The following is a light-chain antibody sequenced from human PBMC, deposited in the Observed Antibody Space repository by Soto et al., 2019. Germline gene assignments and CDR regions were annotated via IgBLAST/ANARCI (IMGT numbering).Light chain of an antibody. J-gene: IGKJ1*01. V-gene: IGKV3-20*01. CDR2: GAS. Sequence: ETVLTQSPGTLSLSPGERATLSCRASQNVNSNYLAWYQQKPGQAPRLLIYGASSRATGIPDRFSGSGSGTDFILAISRLEPDDFEVYYCQQYGRSPRTFGQGTKVDIK. CDR1: QNVNSNY. CDR3: QQYGRSPRT.